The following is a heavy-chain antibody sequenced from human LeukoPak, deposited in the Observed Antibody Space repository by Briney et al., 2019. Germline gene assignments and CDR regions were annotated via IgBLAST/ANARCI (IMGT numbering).Heavy chain of an antibody. J-gene: IGHJ4*02. V-gene: IGHV1-8*01. CDR2: MNRNSGNT. CDR1: GYTFTSYD. D-gene: IGHD3-22*01. CDR3: ARGRTYYYDSSGYYRLINY. Sequence: GASVKVSCKASGYTFTSYDINWVRQATGQGLEWMGWMNRNSGNTGYAQKLQGRVTMSRDTSRSTAYMELSSLRSEDTAVYYCARGRTYYYDSSGYYRLINYWGQGTLVTVSS.